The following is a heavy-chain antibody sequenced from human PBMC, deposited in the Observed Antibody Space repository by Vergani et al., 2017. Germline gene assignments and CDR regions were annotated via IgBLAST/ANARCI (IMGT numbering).Heavy chain of an antibody. Sequence: EVQLVESGGGLVQPGGSLRLSCAASGFTFSSYDMHWVRQAPGKGLEWVSGISGSGGSTYIVDSVKGRFTISRDNSRNTLYLQMNSLRAEDTAVYYCAKRGYIAHWYFDLWGRGTLVTVSS. CDR1: GFTFSSYD. V-gene: IGHV3-23*04. CDR3: AKRGYIAHWYFDL. CDR2: ISGSGGST. D-gene: IGHD5-24*01. J-gene: IGHJ2*01.